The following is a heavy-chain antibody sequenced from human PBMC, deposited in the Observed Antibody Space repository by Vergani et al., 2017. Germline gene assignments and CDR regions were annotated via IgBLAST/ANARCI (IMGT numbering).Heavy chain of an antibody. V-gene: IGHV3-23*01. CDR1: GFTFNHYA. D-gene: IGHD5-24*01. Sequence: EVQLLESGGDLVQPGGSLRLSCAASGFTFNHYAMNWVRQAPGKGLEWVSGISGSGGSTYYAGSVKGRFTISRDSSKNTLYLQMNSLSAGDTAVYYCTSVVEMATWYYFDYWGQGTLVTVSS. CDR3: TSVVEMATWYYFDY. J-gene: IGHJ4*02. CDR2: ISGSGGST.